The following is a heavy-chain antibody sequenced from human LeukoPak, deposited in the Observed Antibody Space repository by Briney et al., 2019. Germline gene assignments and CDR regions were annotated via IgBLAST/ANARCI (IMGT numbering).Heavy chain of an antibody. CDR2: IADDGNDK. Sequence: GRSLRLSCAASGFIFSSSAMHWVRQAPDKGLEWVAVIADDGNDKYYADSVKGRFIISRDNSKNTLYLQMNSLRTEDTALYYCGTVDDLDAFGIWGQGTMVTVS. J-gene: IGHJ3*02. D-gene: IGHD2-2*03. CDR3: GTVDDLDAFGI. V-gene: IGHV3-30*04. CDR1: GFIFSSSA.